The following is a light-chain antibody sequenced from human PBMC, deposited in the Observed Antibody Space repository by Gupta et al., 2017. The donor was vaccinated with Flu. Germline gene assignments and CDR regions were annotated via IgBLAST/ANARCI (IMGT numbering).Light chain of an antibody. CDR3: TSYRSSSALYV. J-gene: IGLJ1*01. V-gene: IGLV2-14*01. Sequence: SSDVGGYNNVSWYQQYPGKAPKLMIYEVNNRPSGVSNRFSGSKSGNTASLAISGLQAEDEADYYCTSYRSSSALYVFGTGTKVTVL. CDR2: EVN. CDR1: SSDVGGYNN.